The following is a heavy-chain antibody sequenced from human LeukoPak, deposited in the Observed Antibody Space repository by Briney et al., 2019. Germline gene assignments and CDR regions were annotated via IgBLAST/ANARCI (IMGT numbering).Heavy chain of an antibody. CDR1: GGTFSSYT. CDR2: ISPISGTT. Sequence: GASVKVSCKASGGTFSSYTITWVRQAPGQGLEWMGGISPISGTTNYAQKFQGRVTITTDESTSTAYMELSSLRSEDTAVYYCATPPTGTITTGEYYFEYWGQGTLVTVSS. D-gene: IGHD1-1*01. V-gene: IGHV1-69*05. J-gene: IGHJ4*02. CDR3: ATPPTGTITTGEYYFEY.